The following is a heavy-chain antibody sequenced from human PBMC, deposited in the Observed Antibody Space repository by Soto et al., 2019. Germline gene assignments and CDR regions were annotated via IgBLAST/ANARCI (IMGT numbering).Heavy chain of an antibody. J-gene: IGHJ4*02. Sequence: GESLKISCQCSGYTFSNFWIAWVRQLPGKGLEWMGIIYPGDYETRYSPSFHGKVTISADRSIGTAYLQWSSLEASDSAFYFCARSPRSSPDCDYWGQGALVTVSS. V-gene: IGHV5-51*01. CDR1: GYTFSNFW. CDR2: IYPGDYET. D-gene: IGHD6-13*01. CDR3: ARSPRSSPDCDY.